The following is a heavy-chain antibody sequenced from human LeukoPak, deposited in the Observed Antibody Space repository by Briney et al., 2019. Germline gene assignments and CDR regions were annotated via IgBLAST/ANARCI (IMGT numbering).Heavy chain of an antibody. CDR2: IYHSGST. CDR1: GGSISSYY. J-gene: IGHJ3*02. V-gene: IGHV4-59*12. Sequence: SETLSLTCTVSGGSISSYYWSWIRQPPGKGLEWIGYIYHSGSTYYNPSLKSRVTISVDRSKNQFSLKLSSVTAADTAVYYCARDDSTFDIWGQGTMVTVSS. D-gene: IGHD4-11*01. CDR3: ARDDSTFDI.